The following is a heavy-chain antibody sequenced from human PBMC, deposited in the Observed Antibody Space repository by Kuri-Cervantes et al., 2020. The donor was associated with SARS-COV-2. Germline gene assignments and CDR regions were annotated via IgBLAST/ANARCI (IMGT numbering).Heavy chain of an antibody. CDR3: TTLIDY. V-gene: IGHV3-73*01. Sequence: GGSLRLSCAASGFTFSNAWMSWVRQAPGKGLEWVGRVRGAANNYATAYAASVEGRFTISRDDSKNMAYLQMNSLKTEDTAVYYCTTLIDYWGQGALVTVSS. J-gene: IGHJ4*02. CDR1: GFTFSNAW. CDR2: VRGAANNYAT.